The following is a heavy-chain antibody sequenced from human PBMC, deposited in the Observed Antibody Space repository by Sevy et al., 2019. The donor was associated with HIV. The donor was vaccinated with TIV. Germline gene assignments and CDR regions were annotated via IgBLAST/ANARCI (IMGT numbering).Heavy chain of an antibody. CDR1: GFTFGSYG. CDR3: ARERTYLFDY. Sequence: GGSLRLSCVASGFTFGSYGMLWVRQAPGKGLEWVAAIWFDGSNIHYADSVRGRFTISRDNSKNTLSLHMSSLRVEDTAVYYCARERTYLFDYCGQGTLVTVSS. CDR2: IWFDGSNI. J-gene: IGHJ4*02. V-gene: IGHV3-33*01.